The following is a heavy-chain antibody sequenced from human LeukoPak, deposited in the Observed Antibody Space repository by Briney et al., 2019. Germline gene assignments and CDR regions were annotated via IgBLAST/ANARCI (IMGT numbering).Heavy chain of an antibody. V-gene: IGHV3-7*01. CDR2: IKQDGSER. CDR3: AELGITMIGGV. Sequence: GSLRLSCAASGFTFSSYWMSWVRQAPGKGLEWVANIKQDGSERYYVDSVKGRFTLSRDNAKNSLYLQMNSLRAEDTAVYYCAELGITMIGGVWGKGTTVTISS. CDR1: GFTFSSYW. J-gene: IGHJ6*04. D-gene: IGHD3-10*02.